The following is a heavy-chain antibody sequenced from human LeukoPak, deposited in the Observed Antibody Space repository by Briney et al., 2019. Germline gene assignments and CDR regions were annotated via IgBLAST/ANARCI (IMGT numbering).Heavy chain of an antibody. CDR3: AKGSRSIAVDNLCDY. D-gene: IGHD6-19*01. Sequence: GGSLRLSCAASGFTFSSAAMSWVRQAPGKGLEWVSIISSSGGSTYYADSVKGRFIISRDNSKNTLYLQMNSLRAEDTAVYYCAKGSRSIAVDNLCDYWGQGSLVTVSS. V-gene: IGHV3-23*01. CDR1: GFTFSSAA. J-gene: IGHJ4*02. CDR2: ISSSGGST.